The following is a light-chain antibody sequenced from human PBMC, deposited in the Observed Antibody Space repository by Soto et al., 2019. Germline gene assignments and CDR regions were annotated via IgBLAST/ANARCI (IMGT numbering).Light chain of an antibody. CDR1: SSDVGGYNY. CDR3: SSYTNRATYV. CDR2: DVS. J-gene: IGLJ1*01. V-gene: IGLV2-14*01. Sequence: QSALTQPASVSGSPGQSITISCTGTSSDVGGYNYVSWYQQHPGKAPKLMVYDVSNRPSGVSNRFSGSKSGDTASLTISGLQAEDEADYYCSSYTNRATYVFGTGTQLTVL.